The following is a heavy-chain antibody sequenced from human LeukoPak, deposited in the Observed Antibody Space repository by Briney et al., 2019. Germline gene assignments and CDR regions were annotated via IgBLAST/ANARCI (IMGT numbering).Heavy chain of an antibody. Sequence: GGSLRLSCAASGFSFSSYWMHWVRQAPGKGLVWVSRMNSDGSRASYADSVKGRFTISRDNAKNTLYVQMNSLRAEDTAVYYCASYYYDSSGYYHDAFDIWGQGTMVTVSS. D-gene: IGHD3-22*01. V-gene: IGHV3-74*01. CDR2: MNSDGSRA. CDR3: ASYYYDSSGYYHDAFDI. J-gene: IGHJ3*02. CDR1: GFSFSSYW.